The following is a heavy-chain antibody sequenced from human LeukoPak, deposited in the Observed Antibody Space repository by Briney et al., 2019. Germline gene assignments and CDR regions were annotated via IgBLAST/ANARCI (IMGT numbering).Heavy chain of an antibody. CDR1: GFTFSCYA. CDR2: VSGSGGST. Sequence: GGSLRLSCAASGFTFSCYAMSWVRQAPGKGLEWVSGVSGSGGSTYYADSVKGRFTISRDNSKNTLYLQMNTLRAEDTAVYYCAKGGGDYLIYYGMDVWGQGATVTVSS. D-gene: IGHD4-17*01. V-gene: IGHV3-23*01. J-gene: IGHJ6*02. CDR3: AKGGGDYLIYYGMDV.